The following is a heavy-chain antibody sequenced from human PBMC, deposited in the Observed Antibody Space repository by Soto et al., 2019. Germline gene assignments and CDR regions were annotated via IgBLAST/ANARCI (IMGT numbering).Heavy chain of an antibody. CDR1: GYTFTTYG. CDR3: ARDFTKSSSWPYYVDY. V-gene: IGHV1-18*01. Sequence: QVQLVQSGAEVKKPGASVKVSCKASGYTFTTYGISWVRQAPGQGLEWMGWISAYSGSTKFAQKLQGRVTMTTDTSPTTVYMDLRSLTSDDTAVYYCARDFTKSSSWPYYVDYWGQGTLGTVSS. J-gene: IGHJ4*02. D-gene: IGHD6-13*01. CDR2: ISAYSGST.